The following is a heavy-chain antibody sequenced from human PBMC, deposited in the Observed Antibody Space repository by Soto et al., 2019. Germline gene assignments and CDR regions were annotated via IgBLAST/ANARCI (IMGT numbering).Heavy chain of an antibody. D-gene: IGHD3-22*01. CDR2: IYYSGST. V-gene: IGHV4-59*01. CDR1: GGSISSYC. J-gene: IGHJ4*02. Sequence: ETLSLTCTVSGGSISSYCWSWIRQPPGKGLEWIGYIYYSGSTNYNPSLKSRVTISVDTSKNQFSLKLSSVTAADTAVYYCARGTVYYDSSGSNSWGQGTLVTVSS. CDR3: ARGTVYYDSSGSNS.